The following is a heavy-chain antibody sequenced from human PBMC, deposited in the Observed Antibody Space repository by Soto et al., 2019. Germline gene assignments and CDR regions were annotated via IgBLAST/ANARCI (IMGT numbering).Heavy chain of an antibody. Sequence: QVQLVQSGAEVKKPGASVKVPCKASGYTFTGYYMHWVRQAPGQGLEWMGWINPNSGGTNYAQKFQGRVTMTRDTSISTAYMELSRLRSDDTAVYYCARDGRVRGPQLWFDPWGQGTLVTVSS. CDR1: GYTFTGYY. CDR2: INPNSGGT. D-gene: IGHD3-10*01. J-gene: IGHJ5*02. V-gene: IGHV1-2*02. CDR3: ARDGRVRGPQLWFDP.